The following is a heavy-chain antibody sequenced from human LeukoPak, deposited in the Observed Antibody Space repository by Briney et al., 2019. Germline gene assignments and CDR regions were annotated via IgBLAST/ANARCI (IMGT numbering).Heavy chain of an antibody. D-gene: IGHD3-16*01. CDR1: GGSISSNSYY. V-gene: IGHV4-39*07. Sequence: SETLSLTCSVSGGSISSNSYYWGWIRQPPGKGLEWIGSFYYSGSTYYNPSLKSRVTISLDMSKSQFSLKLSSVTAADTAVYYCARETSQKGAHYMDVWGKGTTVTISS. CDR2: FYYSGST. CDR3: ARETSQKGAHYMDV. J-gene: IGHJ6*03.